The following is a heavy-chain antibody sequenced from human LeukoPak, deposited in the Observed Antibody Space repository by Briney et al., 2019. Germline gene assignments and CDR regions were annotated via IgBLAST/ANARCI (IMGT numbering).Heavy chain of an antibody. J-gene: IGHJ5*02. CDR3: ERDRRFGWFDP. V-gene: IGHV4-4*07. D-gene: IGHD3-16*01. CDR2: ISTSGDT. Sequence: SETLSLTCTVSAGSISSYYWSWIRQPPGKGLEWIVRISTSGDTNYNPSLKSRVTMSIDTSKNQFSLNVRSVTAAETAVYYCERDRRFGWFDPWGQGTLVTVSS. CDR1: AGSISSYY.